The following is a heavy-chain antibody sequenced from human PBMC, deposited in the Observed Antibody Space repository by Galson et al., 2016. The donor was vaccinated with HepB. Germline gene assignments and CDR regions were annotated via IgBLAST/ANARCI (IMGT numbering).Heavy chain of an antibody. V-gene: IGHV4-4*02. D-gene: IGHD1-26*01. CDR1: GDSFSNDIW. CDR2: TFHTGSA. J-gene: IGHJ4*02. Sequence: SETLSLTCAVSGDSFSNDIWWSWVRQPPGKGLEWIGETFHTGSANYNPSLKSRVTISADKSKNQLSLTLTSVTAADTAVYYCLRGGPYYLSFWGQGTLVTVSS. CDR3: LRGGPYYLSF.